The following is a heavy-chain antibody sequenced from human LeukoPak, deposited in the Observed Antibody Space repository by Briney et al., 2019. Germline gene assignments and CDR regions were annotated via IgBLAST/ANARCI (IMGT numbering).Heavy chain of an antibody. Sequence: SETLSLTCTVSGGSISSYYWSWLRQPPGKGLEWVGYIYYSGSTNYNPSLKSRVTISVDTSKNQFSLKLSSVTAADTAVYYCARGTYYSGSYYVDIWGQGTMVTVSS. V-gene: IGHV4-59*01. CDR3: ARGTYYSGSYYVDI. CDR2: IYYSGST. J-gene: IGHJ3*02. D-gene: IGHD1-26*01. CDR1: GGSISSYY.